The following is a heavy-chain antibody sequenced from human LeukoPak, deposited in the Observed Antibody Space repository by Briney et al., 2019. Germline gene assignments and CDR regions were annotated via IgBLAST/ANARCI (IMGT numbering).Heavy chain of an antibody. CDR2: INPSGGST. CDR3: ARSYDSSGSNSDFDY. CDR1: GYTSTSYY. Sequence: ASVKVSCTASGYTSTSYYMHWVRQAPGQGLEWMGIINPSGGSTSYAQKFQGRVTMTRDTSTSTVYMELSSLRSEDTAVYYCARSYDSSGSNSDFDYWGQGTLVTVSS. V-gene: IGHV1-46*01. D-gene: IGHD3-22*01. J-gene: IGHJ4*02.